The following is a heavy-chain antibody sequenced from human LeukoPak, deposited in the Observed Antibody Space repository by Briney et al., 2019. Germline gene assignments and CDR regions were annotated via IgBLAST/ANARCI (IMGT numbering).Heavy chain of an antibody. CDR3: AKTIVVVPAASDY. V-gene: IGHV3-23*01. Sequence: GGSLRLSCAASGFTFSSYAMSWVRQAPGKGLEWVSAISGSGGSTYYADSVKGRFTISRDNSKNTLYLQMNNLRAEDTAVYYCAKTIVVVPAASDYWGQGTLVTVSS. CDR1: GFTFSSYA. J-gene: IGHJ4*02. CDR2: ISGSGGST. D-gene: IGHD2-2*01.